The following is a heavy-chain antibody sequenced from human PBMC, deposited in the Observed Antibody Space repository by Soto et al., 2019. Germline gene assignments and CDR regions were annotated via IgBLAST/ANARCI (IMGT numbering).Heavy chain of an antibody. V-gene: IGHV6-1*01. CDR2: TYYRSKWYN. CDR3: ARDQVAVAAHPFDP. Sequence: SQAISLTCAISGDSVSSNSAAWNWIRQSPSRGLEWLGRTYYRSKWYNDYAVSVKSRITINPDTSKNQFSLQLNSVTPEDTAVYYCARDQVAVAAHPFDPWGQGTLVTVSS. D-gene: IGHD6-19*01. J-gene: IGHJ5*02. CDR1: GDSVSSNSAA.